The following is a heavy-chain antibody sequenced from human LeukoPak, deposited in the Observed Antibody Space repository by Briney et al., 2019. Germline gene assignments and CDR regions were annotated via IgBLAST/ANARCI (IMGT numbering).Heavy chain of an antibody. Sequence: ASVKVSCKASGYTFTGYYMHWVRQAPGQGLEWMGWINPNSGGTNYAQKFQGRVTMTRDTSISTAYMELSSLRSEDTAVYYCATSNGGYGNYYDSSGYYNYWGQGTLVTVSS. V-gene: IGHV1-2*02. CDR3: ATSNGGYGNYYDSSGYYNY. CDR1: GYTFTGYY. D-gene: IGHD3-22*01. J-gene: IGHJ4*02. CDR2: INPNSGGT.